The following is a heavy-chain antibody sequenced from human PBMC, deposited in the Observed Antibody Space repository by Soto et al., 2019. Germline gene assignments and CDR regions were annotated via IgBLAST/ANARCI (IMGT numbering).Heavy chain of an antibody. CDR1: GFTFSSYG. CDR2: ISYDGSNK. D-gene: IGHD6-13*01. J-gene: IGHJ6*02. V-gene: IGHV3-30*18. CDR3: AKDLEYSSSWYVNYYYGMDV. Sequence: PGGSLRLSCAASGFTFSSYGMHWVRQAPGKGLEWVAVISYDGSNKYYADSVKGRFTISRDNSKNTLYLQMNSLRAEDTAVYYCAKDLEYSSSWYVNYYYGMDVWGQGTTVTVSS.